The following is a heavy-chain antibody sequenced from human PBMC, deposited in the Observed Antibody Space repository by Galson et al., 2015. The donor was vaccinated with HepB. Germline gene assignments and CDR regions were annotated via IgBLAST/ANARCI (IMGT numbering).Heavy chain of an antibody. Sequence: SLRLSCAASGFTFSRYGMHWVRQAPGKGLEWVAFIRYDTSKKFYVDSVKGRFTISRDNSKNTLYLQMNSLRAEDTAVYYCAKNRRDYGSLGDYWGQGTLVTVSS. CDR1: GFTFSRYG. CDR3: AKNRRDYGSLGDY. V-gene: IGHV3-30*02. J-gene: IGHJ4*02. CDR2: IRYDTSKK. D-gene: IGHD4-17*01.